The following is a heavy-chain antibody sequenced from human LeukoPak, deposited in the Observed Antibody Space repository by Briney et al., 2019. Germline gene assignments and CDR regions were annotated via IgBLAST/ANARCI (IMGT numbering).Heavy chain of an antibody. V-gene: IGHV3-23*01. CDR1: GFTFSSYA. J-gene: IGHJ4*02. D-gene: IGHD6-6*01. Sequence: PGGSLRLSCAASGFTFSSYALTWVRQAPGKGLEWVSSISDSGDRTHYADSVKSRFTISRVNSKNTLFLQMSNLRTEDTAVYYCANSSLAWGQGTLVTVSS. CDR3: ANSSLA. CDR2: ISDSGDRT.